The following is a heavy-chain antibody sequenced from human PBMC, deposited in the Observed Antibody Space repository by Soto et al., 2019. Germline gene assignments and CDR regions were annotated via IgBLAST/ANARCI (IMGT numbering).Heavy chain of an antibody. V-gene: IGHV5-10-1*01. CDR1: GYSFTSYW. CDR3: ARLGYSSSTKVYGMDV. D-gene: IGHD6-6*01. CDR2: IDPSDSYT. J-gene: IGHJ6*02. Sequence: GESLKISCTGSGYSFTSYWISWVRQMPGKVLEWMGRIDPSDSYTNYSPSFQGHVTISADKSISTAYLQWSSLKASDTAMYYCARLGYSSSTKVYGMDVWGQGXTVTVSS.